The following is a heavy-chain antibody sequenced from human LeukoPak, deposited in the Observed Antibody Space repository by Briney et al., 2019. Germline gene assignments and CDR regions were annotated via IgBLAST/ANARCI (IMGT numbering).Heavy chain of an antibody. Sequence: AGSLRLSCAASGFTFTSYAMSWVRQAPGKGLEWVSAISGSGGSTYYADSVKGRFTISRDNSENTLYLQMNSLRADDTAVYYCAREGKWLQLRYFDYWGQGTLVTVSS. J-gene: IGHJ4*02. CDR3: AREGKWLQLRYFDY. CDR1: GFTFTSYA. CDR2: ISGSGGST. D-gene: IGHD5-24*01. V-gene: IGHV3-23*01.